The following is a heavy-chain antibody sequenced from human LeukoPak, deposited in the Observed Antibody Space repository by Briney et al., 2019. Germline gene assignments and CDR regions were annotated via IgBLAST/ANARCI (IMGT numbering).Heavy chain of an antibody. Sequence: PGGSLRLSCAASGFTFSSFAMSWVRQAPGKGLEWVSVIGGSDSSTYYADSVRARFTISRDKSNNTLYLHMNSLRAEDTAVYYCAKQLLGPITVAIFDCWGQGTLVTVSS. J-gene: IGHJ4*02. CDR1: GFTFSSFA. D-gene: IGHD6-19*01. V-gene: IGHV3-23*01. CDR3: AKQLLGPITVAIFDC. CDR2: IGGSDSST.